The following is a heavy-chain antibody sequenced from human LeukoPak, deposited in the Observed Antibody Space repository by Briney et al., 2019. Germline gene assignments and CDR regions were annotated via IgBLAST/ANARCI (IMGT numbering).Heavy chain of an antibody. Sequence: GSLRLSCAASGFTFSSYWMSWVRQAPGKGLEWVANIKQDESEKDYVDSVKGRFTISRDNAKNSLYLQMNTLRAEDTAVYYCARVYGSWYFDYWGQGILVTVSS. J-gene: IGHJ4*02. CDR2: IKQDESEK. D-gene: IGHD6-6*01. CDR3: ARVYGSWYFDY. CDR1: GFTFSSYW. V-gene: IGHV3-7*04.